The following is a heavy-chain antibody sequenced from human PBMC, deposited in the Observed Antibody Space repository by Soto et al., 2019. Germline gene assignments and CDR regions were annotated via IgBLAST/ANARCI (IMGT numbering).Heavy chain of an antibody. Sequence: SETLSLTCTVSGGSISSGDYYWSWIRQPPGKGLEWIGYIYYTGSTYYNPSLKSRLTISIDRSKNHFSLNLTSATAADTVVYFCARYQKGPFDHWGQGTLVTVSS. V-gene: IGHV4-30-4*01. D-gene: IGHD2-2*01. CDR3: ARYQKGPFDH. CDR1: GGSISSGDYY. J-gene: IGHJ4*02. CDR2: IYYTGST.